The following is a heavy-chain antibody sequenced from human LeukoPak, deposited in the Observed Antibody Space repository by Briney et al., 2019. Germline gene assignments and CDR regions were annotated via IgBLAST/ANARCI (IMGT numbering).Heavy chain of an antibody. CDR1: GVTFSSYG. CDR3: AKDAGITMVRGVSSYYFDY. D-gene: IGHD3-10*01. J-gene: IGHJ4*02. CDR2: ISYDGSNK. V-gene: IGHV3-30*18. Sequence: GGSLRLSCAASGVTFSSYGMHWVRQAPGKGLEWVAVISYDGSNKYYADSVKGRFTISRDNSKNTLYLQMNSLRAEDTAVYYCAKDAGITMVRGVSSYYFDYWGQGTLVTVSS.